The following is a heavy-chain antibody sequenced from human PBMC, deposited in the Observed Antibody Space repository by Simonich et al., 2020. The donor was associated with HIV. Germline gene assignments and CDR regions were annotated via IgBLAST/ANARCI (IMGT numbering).Heavy chain of an antibody. CDR2: INPNSGGT. CDR1: GYTFTGYY. CDR3: AGMLNSSSFDL. Sequence: QVQLVQSGADMKKPGASVKVSCKASGYTFTGYYIHGVRQAPGQGLEWMGRINPNSGGTNYAQKFQGRVTMTRDTSISTAYMELSSLTSADTAVYYCAGMLNSSSFDLWGRGTLVIVSS. V-gene: IGHV1-2*06. D-gene: IGHD6-6*01. J-gene: IGHJ2*01.